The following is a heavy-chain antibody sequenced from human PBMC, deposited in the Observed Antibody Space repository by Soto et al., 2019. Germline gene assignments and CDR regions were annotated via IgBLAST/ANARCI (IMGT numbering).Heavy chain of an antibody. CDR1: GYPFTSYH. CDR2: MNPDSGST. D-gene: IGHD6-19*01. CDR3: ARGRFISKGYDSGWYIAH. V-gene: IGHV1-8*01. J-gene: IGHJ5*02. Sequence: GASVTFSCKPSGYPFTSYHVNWVRQASGQGLEWMGWMNPDSGSTDYALKFQGRLTMTRNTSMSTAYLELRSLTSEDTAIYYCARGRFISKGYDSGWYIAHWGQGTQVTVSS.